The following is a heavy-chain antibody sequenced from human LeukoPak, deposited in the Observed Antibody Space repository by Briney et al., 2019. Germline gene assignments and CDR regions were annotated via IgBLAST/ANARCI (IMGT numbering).Heavy chain of an antibody. CDR3: AKDRWIQLWYTDY. D-gene: IGHD5-18*01. V-gene: IGHV3-23*01. CDR2: ISGSGGST. CDR1: GFTFSSYG. J-gene: IGHJ4*02. Sequence: GGTLRLSCAASGFTFSSYGMSWVRQAPGKGLEWVSAISGSGGSTYYADSVKGRFTISRDNSKNTLYLQMNSLRAEDTAVYYCAKDRWIQLWYTDYWGQGTLVTVSS.